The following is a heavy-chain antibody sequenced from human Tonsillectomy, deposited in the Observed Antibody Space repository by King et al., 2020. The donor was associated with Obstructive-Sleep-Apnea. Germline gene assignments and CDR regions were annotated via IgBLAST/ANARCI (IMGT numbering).Heavy chain of an antibody. D-gene: IGHD6-13*01. CDR2: SIPIFVTA. CDR3: ARGIAATIPLDY. CDR1: GGTFSSYA. J-gene: IGHJ4*02. Sequence: QLVQSWADVKKPGSSGKVSCKASGGTFSSYAISWVLQAPGQRLECMGGSIPIFVTANYAQKFQGRVTITADESTSTAYMELSSLRSEDTAVYYCARGIAATIPLDYWGQGTLVTVSS. V-gene: IGHV1-69*01.